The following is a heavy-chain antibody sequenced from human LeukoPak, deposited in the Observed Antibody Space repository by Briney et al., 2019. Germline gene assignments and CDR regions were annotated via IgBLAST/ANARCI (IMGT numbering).Heavy chain of an antibody. V-gene: IGHV3-23*01. J-gene: IGHJ4*02. D-gene: IGHD6-13*01. CDR1: GFTFSSYA. Sequence: GGSLRLSCAASGFTFSSYAMSWVRQAPGKRLEWVSAISGSGGSTYYADSVKGRFTISRDNSKNTLYLQMNSLRAEDTAVYYCAKGYSSSWYVYFDYWGQGTLVTVSS. CDR2: ISGSGGST. CDR3: AKGYSSSWYVYFDY.